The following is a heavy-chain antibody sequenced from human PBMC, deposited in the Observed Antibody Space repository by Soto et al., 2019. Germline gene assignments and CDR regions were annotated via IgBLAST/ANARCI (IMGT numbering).Heavy chain of an antibody. J-gene: IGHJ3*02. V-gene: IGHV3-11*06. CDR1: GFTFSDYY. CDR2: ISSSSSYT. D-gene: IGHD6-6*01. CDR3: ARKTEYSSSSGAFDI. Sequence: GGSLRLSCAASGFTFSDYYMSWIRQAPGKGLEWVSYISSSSSYTNYADSVKGRFTISRDNAKNSLYLQMNSLRAEDTAGYYCARKTEYSSSSGAFDIWGQGTMVTVSS.